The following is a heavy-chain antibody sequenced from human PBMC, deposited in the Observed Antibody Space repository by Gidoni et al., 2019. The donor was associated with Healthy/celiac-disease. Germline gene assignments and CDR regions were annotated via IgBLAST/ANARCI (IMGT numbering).Heavy chain of an antibody. CDR1: GFTFSSYW. CDR2: IKQDGSEK. Sequence: EVQLVESGGGMVQPGGSLRLACAASGFTFSSYWMSWVRQAPGKGLEWVANIKQDGSEKYYVDSVKGRFTISSDNAKNSLSLQMNSLRAEDTSVYYCARDAPTAYWGQGTLVTVSS. J-gene: IGHJ4*02. V-gene: IGHV3-7*03. CDR3: ARDAPTAY.